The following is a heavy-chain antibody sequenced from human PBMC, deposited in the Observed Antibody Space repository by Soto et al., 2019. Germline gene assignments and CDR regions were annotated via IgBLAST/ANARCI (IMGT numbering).Heavy chain of an antibody. V-gene: IGHV3-23*01. Sequence: EVQLLESGGGLVQPGGSLRLSCAASGFTFSSYAMSWVRQAPGKGLEWVSAISGSGGSTYYADSVKGRFTISRDNSKNTLYLQMNSLRAEDTAVYYCAKDVTTMIVVVIPTDAFDIWGQGTMVTVSS. CDR2: ISGSGGST. CDR1: GFTFSSYA. J-gene: IGHJ3*02. CDR3: AKDVTTMIVVVIPTDAFDI. D-gene: IGHD3-22*01.